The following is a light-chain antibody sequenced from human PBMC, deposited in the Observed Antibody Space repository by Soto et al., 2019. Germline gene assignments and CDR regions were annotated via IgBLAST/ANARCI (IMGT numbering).Light chain of an antibody. J-gene: IGKJ1*01. CDR1: QSINSN. CDR2: GAS. CDR3: QEGEAGVT. V-gene: IGKV3D-15*01. Sequence: EIVMTQSPSTLSPSAGERATITCRASQSINSNLAWYRQKAGQAPRLLIDGASTRATGIPDRFSGRGSGPAFTLTISRLEPEDVAVYYCQEGEAGVTFGQGTEVDIK.